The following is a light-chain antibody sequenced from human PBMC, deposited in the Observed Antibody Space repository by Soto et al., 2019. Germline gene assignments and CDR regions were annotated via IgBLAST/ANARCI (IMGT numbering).Light chain of an antibody. CDR3: QHYGRSRT. J-gene: IGKJ1*01. Sequence: EMVLTQSPGTLSLSPGERATLSCRASQTVDNYYLAWYQQTPGQAPRLLIYGASSRATGMPDRFSGSGSGTDFTLTISRLEPEDFAVYYCQHYGRSRTFGQGTKVEFK. CDR1: QTVDNYY. V-gene: IGKV3-20*01. CDR2: GAS.